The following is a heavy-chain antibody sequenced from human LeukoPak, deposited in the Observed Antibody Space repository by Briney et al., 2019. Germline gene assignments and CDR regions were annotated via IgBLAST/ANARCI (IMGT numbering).Heavy chain of an antibody. CDR2: IYYSGST. Sequence: SETLSLTCTVSGGSISSYYWSWIRQPPGKGLEWIGYIYYSGSTNYNPSLKSRATISADTSKNQFSLKLSSVTAADTAVYYCAREVRRYSFADYYWYFDLWGRGTLVTVSS. CDR1: GGSISSYY. V-gene: IGHV4-59*01. CDR3: AREVRRYSFADYYWYFDL. D-gene: IGHD5-18*01. J-gene: IGHJ2*01.